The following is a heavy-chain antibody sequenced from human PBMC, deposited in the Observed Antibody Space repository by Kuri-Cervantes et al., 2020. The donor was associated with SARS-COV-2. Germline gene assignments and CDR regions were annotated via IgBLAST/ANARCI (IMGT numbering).Heavy chain of an antibody. D-gene: IGHD5-18*01. CDR2: IYYSGST. CDR1: GFSLTDYY. Sequence: SETLSLTCAASGFSLTDYYMSWIRQPPGKGLEWIGYIYYSGSTNYNPSLKSRVTISVDTSKNQFSLKLSSVTAADTAVYYCASCTAMVPVNYYYMDVWGKGTTVTVSS. J-gene: IGHJ6*03. V-gene: IGHV4-59*08. CDR3: ASCTAMVPVNYYYMDV.